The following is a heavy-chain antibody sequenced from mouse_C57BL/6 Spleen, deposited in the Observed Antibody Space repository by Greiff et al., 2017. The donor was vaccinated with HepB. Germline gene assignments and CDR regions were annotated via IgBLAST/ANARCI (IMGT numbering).Heavy chain of an antibody. CDR1: GYTFTSYW. Sequence: QVQLQQPGAELVRPGSSVKLSCKASGYTFTSYWMDWVKQRPGQGLEWIGNIYPSDSETHYNQKFKDKATLTVDKSSSTAYMQLSSLKCEDAAVYDCARDYGYDDYYAMDYWGQGTSVTVSS. J-gene: IGHJ4*01. V-gene: IGHV1-61*01. D-gene: IGHD2-2*01. CDR2: IYPSDSET. CDR3: ARDYGYDDYYAMDY.